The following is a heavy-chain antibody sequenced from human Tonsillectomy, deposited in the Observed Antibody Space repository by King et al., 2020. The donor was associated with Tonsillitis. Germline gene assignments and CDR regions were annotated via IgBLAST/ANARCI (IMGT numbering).Heavy chain of an antibody. D-gene: IGHD3-10*01. CDR3: ARASGGRSRGVIDR. CDR2: IYYTGST. Sequence: VQLQESGPGLVKPSETLSLTCTVSGGSIGTYFWHWIRQPPGQGLEWIGHIYYTGSTDYNPSLKSRVTMSVDTSTNQLSLKVTSVSAADTAVYYCARASGGRSRGVIDRWGQGALVAVSS. V-gene: IGHV4-59*01. J-gene: IGHJ4*02. CDR1: GGSIGTYF.